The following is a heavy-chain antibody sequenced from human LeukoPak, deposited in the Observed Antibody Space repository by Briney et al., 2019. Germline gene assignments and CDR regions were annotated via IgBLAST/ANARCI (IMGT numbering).Heavy chain of an antibody. CDR3: TRTSASTAIDY. D-gene: IGHD4-17*01. Sequence: SETLSLTCTVSGGSISSNYWSWIRQPPGKRLEWIGYIYYSGSPNYSPSLKSRVTMSLDTSRNQFSLKLSSVTAADTAVYYCTRTSASTAIDYWGPGTLVTVSS. CDR2: IYYSGSP. V-gene: IGHV4-59*01. CDR1: GGSISSNY. J-gene: IGHJ4*02.